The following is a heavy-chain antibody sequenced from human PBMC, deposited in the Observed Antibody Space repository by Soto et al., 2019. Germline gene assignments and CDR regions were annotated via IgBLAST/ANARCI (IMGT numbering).Heavy chain of an antibody. J-gene: IGHJ5*02. CDR1: GFTFISYS. CDR2: ISSIISTI. D-gene: IGHD3-9*01. Sequence: GGSLRLSCAASGFTFISYSINWVRQAPLKVLELVSYISSIISTIYCADSVKGLFAISRYNADNSLYLQINVLRSEDKAVYYXXRXPFTYYDIFTGPNWFDPWGQGTMVTVSS. CDR3: XRXPFTYYDIFTGPNWFDP. V-gene: IGHV3-48*01.